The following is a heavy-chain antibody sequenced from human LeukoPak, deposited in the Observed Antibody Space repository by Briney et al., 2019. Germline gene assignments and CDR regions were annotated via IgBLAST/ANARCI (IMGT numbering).Heavy chain of an antibody. CDR2: ISSSGSTI. D-gene: IGHD5/OR15-5a*01. CDR1: GFTFSSYS. V-gene: IGHV3-48*04. CDR3: AREREYIVPYYYYGMDV. J-gene: IGHJ6*02. Sequence: PGGSLRLSCAASGFTFSSYSMNWVRQAPGKGLEWVSYISSSGSTIYYADSVKGRFTISRDNAKNSLYLQMNRLRAEDTAVYYCAREREYIVPYYYYGMDVWGQGTTVTVSS.